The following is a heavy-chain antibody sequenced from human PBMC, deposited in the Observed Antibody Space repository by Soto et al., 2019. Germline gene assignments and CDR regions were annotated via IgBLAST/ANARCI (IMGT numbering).Heavy chain of an antibody. V-gene: IGHV4-59*01. CDR3: ARSNPHSYDFWSGPINWFDP. CDR2: IYYSGST. D-gene: IGHD3-3*01. CDR1: GGSISSYY. Sequence: SETLSLTCTVSGGSISSYYWSWIRQPPGKGLEWIGYIYYSGSTNYNPSLKSRVTISVDTSKNQFSLKLSSVTAADTAVYYCARSNPHSYDFWSGPINWFDPWGQGTLVTVSS. J-gene: IGHJ5*02.